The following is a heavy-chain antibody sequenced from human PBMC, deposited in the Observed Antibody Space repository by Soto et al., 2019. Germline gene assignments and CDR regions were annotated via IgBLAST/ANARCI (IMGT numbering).Heavy chain of an antibody. D-gene: IGHD6-13*01. V-gene: IGHV4-4*02. Sequence: SETLSLTCAVSGGSISSDNWWSWVRQPPGKGLEWIGEIYHSGSTNYNPSLKSRVTMSVVPSKNLFSLTLNSVTAADTAFYYCARDHGSNPGDWGQGNLVTVSS. CDR3: ARDHGSNPGD. CDR2: IYHSGST. J-gene: IGHJ4*02. CDR1: GGSISSDNW.